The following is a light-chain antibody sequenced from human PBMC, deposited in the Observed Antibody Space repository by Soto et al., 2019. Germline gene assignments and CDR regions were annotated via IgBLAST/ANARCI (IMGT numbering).Light chain of an antibody. J-gene: IGKJ1*01. CDR1: QSVSSD. V-gene: IGKV3-15*01. CDR3: QQYNNWPRT. Sequence: EIVMTQSPATLSVSPGERATLSCRASQSVSSDVAWYHQKPGQAPRLLIYGASTRATGIPARFSGSGSGTEFTLTINSLQSEDFAVYYCQQYNNWPRTVAQGTNVDIK. CDR2: GAS.